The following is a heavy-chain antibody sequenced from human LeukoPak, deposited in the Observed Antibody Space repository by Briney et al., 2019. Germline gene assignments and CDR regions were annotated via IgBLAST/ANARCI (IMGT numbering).Heavy chain of an antibody. J-gene: IGHJ4*02. CDR3: ARDSIAARRFDY. V-gene: IGHV1-3*01. CDR1: GYTFTSYA. D-gene: IGHD6-6*01. CDR2: INAGNGNT. Sequence: EASVKVSCKASGYTFTSYAMHWVRQAPGQRLEWMGWINAGNGNTKYSQKFQGRVTITRDTSASTAHMELSSLRSEDTAVYYCARDSIAARRFDYWGQGTLVTVSS.